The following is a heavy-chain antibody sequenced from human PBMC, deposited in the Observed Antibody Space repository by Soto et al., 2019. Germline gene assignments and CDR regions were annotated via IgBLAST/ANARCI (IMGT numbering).Heavy chain of an antibody. CDR2: IYHSGGT. V-gene: IGHV4-4*02. CDR3: ARHGGFSFDS. D-gene: IGHD3-3*01. Sequence: QVQLQESGPGLVNPSGTLSLTCAVSGGSISSDNWWSWVRQPPGKGLEWIGEIYHSGGTHYNPSFRSRVTISVDKSKNLISLELSSVTAADTTVYFCARHGGFSFDSWGQGTLVTVSS. CDR1: GGSISSDNW. J-gene: IGHJ4*02.